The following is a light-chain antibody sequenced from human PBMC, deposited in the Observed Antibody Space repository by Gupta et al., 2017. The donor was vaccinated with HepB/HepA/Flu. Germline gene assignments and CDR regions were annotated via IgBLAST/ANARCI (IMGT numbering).Light chain of an antibody. V-gene: IGLV2-14*01. J-gene: IGLJ1*01. CDR3: SSYTSSSTEV. CDR2: DVS. Sequence: QSALTQPASVSGSPGQSITISCTGTSSDVGGYNYVSWYQQHPGKAPKLMIYDVSNRPSGVSNRFSGSKSGNTASLTISGRQAEDEADYYCSSYTSSSTEVFGTGTKVTVL. CDR1: SSDVGGYNY.